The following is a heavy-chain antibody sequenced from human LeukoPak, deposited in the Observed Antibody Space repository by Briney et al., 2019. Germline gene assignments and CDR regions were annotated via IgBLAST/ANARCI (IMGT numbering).Heavy chain of an antibody. V-gene: IGHV3-53*01. CDR3: ARGAVYSSSWYKSTYYYMDV. CDR2: IYSGGST. D-gene: IGHD6-13*01. Sequence: GGSLRLSCAASGFTVSSNYMSWVRQAPGKGLEWVSVIYSGGSTYYADSVKGRFTISRDNSKNTLYLQMNSLRAEDTAVYYCARGAVYSSSWYKSTYYYMDVWGKGTTVTFSS. J-gene: IGHJ6*03. CDR1: GFTVSSNY.